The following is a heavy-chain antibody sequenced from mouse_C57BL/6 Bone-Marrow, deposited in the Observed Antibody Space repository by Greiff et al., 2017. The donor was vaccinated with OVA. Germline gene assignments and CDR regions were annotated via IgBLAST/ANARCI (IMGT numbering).Heavy chain of an antibody. CDR3: ARIGGYYGSSYAWFAY. V-gene: IGHV8-8*01. CDR2: IWWDDDK. J-gene: IGHJ3*01. Sequence: QVTLKVCGPGILQPSQTLSLTCSFSGFSLSTFGMGVGWIRQPSGKGLEWLAHIWWDDDKYYNPALKSRLTISKDTSKNQVVLKIANVDTADTATYYCARIGGYYGSSYAWFAYWGQGTLVTVSA. CDR1: GFSLSTFGMG. D-gene: IGHD1-1*01.